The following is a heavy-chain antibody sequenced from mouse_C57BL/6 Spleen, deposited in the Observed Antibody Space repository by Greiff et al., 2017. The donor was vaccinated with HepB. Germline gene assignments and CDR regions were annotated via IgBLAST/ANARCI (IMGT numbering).Heavy chain of an antibody. CDR2: IHPSDSDT. CDR3: AIGGNYEFAY. Sequence: QVQLQQPGAELVKPGASVKVSCKASGYTFTSYWMHWVKQRPGQGLEWIGRIHPSDSDTNYNKKFKGKATLTVDKASSTAYIQLSSLTSEDSAVYYCAIGGNYEFAYWSQGTLVTVSA. J-gene: IGHJ3*01. D-gene: IGHD2-1*01. V-gene: IGHV1-74*01. CDR1: GYTFTSYW.